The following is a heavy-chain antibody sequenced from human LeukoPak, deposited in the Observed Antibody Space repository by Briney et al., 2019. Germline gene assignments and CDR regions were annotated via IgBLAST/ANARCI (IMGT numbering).Heavy chain of an antibody. Sequence: SETLSLTCTVSGGSISSHYWSWIRQPPGKGLEWIGYIYYSGSTNYNPSLKSRVTISVDTSKNQFSLKLSSVTAADTAVYYCARDVRGGLLVMDVWGKGTTVTVSS. CDR1: GGSISSHY. CDR3: ARDVRGGLLVMDV. V-gene: IGHV4-59*11. D-gene: IGHD3-10*02. CDR2: IYYSGST. J-gene: IGHJ6*03.